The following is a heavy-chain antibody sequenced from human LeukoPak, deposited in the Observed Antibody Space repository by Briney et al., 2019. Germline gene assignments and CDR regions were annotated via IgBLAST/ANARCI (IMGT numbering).Heavy chain of an antibody. V-gene: IGHV1-18*01. J-gene: IGHJ6*02. CDR2: ISAYNGNT. Sequence: ASVKVSCKASGHTFTSYGISWVRQAPGQGLEWMGWISAYNGNTNYAQKLQGRVTMTTDTSTSTAYMELRSLRSDDTAVYYCARERYYDILTGYYTDYGMDVWGQGTTVTVSS. D-gene: IGHD3-9*01. CDR3: ARERYYDILTGYYTDYGMDV. CDR1: GHTFTSYG.